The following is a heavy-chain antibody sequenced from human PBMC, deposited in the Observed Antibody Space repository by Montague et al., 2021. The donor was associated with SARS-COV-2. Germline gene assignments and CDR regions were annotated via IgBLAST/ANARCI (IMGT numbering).Heavy chain of an antibody. CDR1: GGSISSSNW. Sequence: SETLSLTCAVSGGSISSSNWWCCVRQPPGKGLEWIGEIYHSGSTNYNPSLKSRPTISVAKTKNQFSLQRSSVTAADTAVYYCARRPLGYYYYGMDVWGQGTPVTVSS. CDR3: ARRPLGYYYYGMDV. CDR2: IYHSGST. V-gene: IGHV4-4*02. J-gene: IGHJ6*02.